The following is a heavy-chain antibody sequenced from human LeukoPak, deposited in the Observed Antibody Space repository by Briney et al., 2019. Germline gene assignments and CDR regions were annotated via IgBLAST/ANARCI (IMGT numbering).Heavy chain of an antibody. CDR3: ARDIGIAARPRSAFDI. J-gene: IGHJ3*02. D-gene: IGHD6-6*01. CDR2: ISAYNGDT. CDR1: GYTFTNYG. V-gene: IGHV1-18*01. Sequence: ASVKVSCKASGYTFTNYGISWVRQAPGQGLEWMGWISAYNGDTKYAQELQGRVTMTTDTSTSTAYMELSRLRSDDTAVYYCARDIGIAARPRSAFDIWGQGTMVTVSS.